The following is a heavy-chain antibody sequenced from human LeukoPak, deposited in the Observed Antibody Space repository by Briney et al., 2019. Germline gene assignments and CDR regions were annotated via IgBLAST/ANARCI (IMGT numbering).Heavy chain of an antibody. V-gene: IGHV4-59*01. CDR2: IYYSGST. Sequence: PSETLSPTCTVSGGSISSYYWSWIRQPPGKGLEWIGYIYYSGSTNYNPSLKSRVTISVDTSKNQFSLKLSSVTAADTAVYYCARDPLGTARFDPWGQGTLVTVSS. J-gene: IGHJ5*02. CDR1: GGSISSYY. D-gene: IGHD5-18*01. CDR3: ARDPLGTARFDP.